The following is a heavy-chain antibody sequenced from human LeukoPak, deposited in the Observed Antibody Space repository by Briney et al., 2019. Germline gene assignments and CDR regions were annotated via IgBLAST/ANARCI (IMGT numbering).Heavy chain of an antibody. J-gene: IGHJ4*02. D-gene: IGHD3-3*01. CDR2: IIPIFGTA. V-gene: IGHV1-69*05. CDR3: ARDGVSGVCNY. Sequence: GASVKVSCKASGGTFSSYAISWVRQAPGQGLEWMGGIIPIFGTANYAQKLQGRVTMSTDTSTSTAYMELRSLRSDDTAVYYCARDGVSGVCNYWGQGTLVTVSS. CDR1: GGTFSSYA.